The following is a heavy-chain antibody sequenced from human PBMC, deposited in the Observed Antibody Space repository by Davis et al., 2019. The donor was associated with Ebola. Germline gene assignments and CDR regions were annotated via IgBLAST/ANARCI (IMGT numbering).Heavy chain of an antibody. Sequence: GESLKISCAASGFTFSSYGMHWVRQAPGKGLEWVAVISYDGSNKYYADSVKGRFTIPRDNSKNTLYLQMNSLRAEDTAVYYCAKSTSHGSGSYLDYWGQGTLVTVSS. J-gene: IGHJ4*02. CDR1: GFTFSSYG. D-gene: IGHD3-10*01. CDR3: AKSTSHGSGSYLDY. CDR2: ISYDGSNK. V-gene: IGHV3-30*18.